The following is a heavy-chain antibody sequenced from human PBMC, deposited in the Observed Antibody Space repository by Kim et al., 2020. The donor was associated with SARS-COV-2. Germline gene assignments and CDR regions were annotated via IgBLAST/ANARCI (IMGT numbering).Heavy chain of an antibody. V-gene: IGHV3-23*01. Sequence: GGSLRLSCAASGFTFSSYAMSWVRQAPGKGLEWVSAISSSGGSTYYADSVKGRFTISRDNSRNTLYLQMNSLRAEDRAVYYCAKDLSFGFGDFFYFDYWGQGTLVTVSS. CDR2: ISSSGGST. CDR3: AKDLSFGFGDFFYFDY. CDR1: GFTFSSYA. J-gene: IGHJ4*02. D-gene: IGHD3-10*01.